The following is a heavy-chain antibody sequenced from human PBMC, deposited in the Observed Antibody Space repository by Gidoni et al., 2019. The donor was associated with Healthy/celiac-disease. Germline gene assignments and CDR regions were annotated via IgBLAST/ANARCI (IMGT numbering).Heavy chain of an antibody. Sequence: EVQLVESGGGLVQHGGSLRLSCAASGFPSSSYWMHWVRQAPGKGLVWVSRINSDGSSTSYADSVKGRFTISRDNAKNTLYLQMNSLRAEDTAVYYCAREAETKRWLQFGDAFDIWGQGTMVTVSS. CDR2: INSDGSST. CDR1: GFPSSSYW. D-gene: IGHD5-12*01. J-gene: IGHJ3*02. CDR3: AREAETKRWLQFGDAFDI. V-gene: IGHV3-74*01.